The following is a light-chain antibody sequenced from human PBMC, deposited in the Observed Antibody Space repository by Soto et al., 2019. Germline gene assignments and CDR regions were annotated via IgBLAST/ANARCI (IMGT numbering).Light chain of an antibody. Sequence: DIQMTQSPSSLSASIGDRVTITCRASQSISSHLNWYQQKPGKTPELLIYEASSLQSGVPSRFSGSGSGTDFTLTISTLQSVDFATYYCQHSHSAPYSSGQGTKLEIK. V-gene: IGKV1-39*01. CDR2: EAS. CDR3: QHSHSAPYS. CDR1: QSISSH. J-gene: IGKJ2*03.